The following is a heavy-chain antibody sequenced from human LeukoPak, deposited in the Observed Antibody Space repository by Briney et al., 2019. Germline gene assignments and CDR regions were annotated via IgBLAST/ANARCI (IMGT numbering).Heavy chain of an antibody. D-gene: IGHD5-18*01. CDR2: ISAYNGNT. CDR1: GYTFTSYD. Sequence: GASVKVSCKASGYTFTSYDINWVRQATGQGLEWMGWISAYNGNTNYAQKLQGRVTMTTDTSTSTAYMELRSLRSDDTAVYYCARDGGYSYGEARMFDYWGQGTLVTVSS. V-gene: IGHV1-18*01. J-gene: IGHJ4*02. CDR3: ARDGGYSYGEARMFDY.